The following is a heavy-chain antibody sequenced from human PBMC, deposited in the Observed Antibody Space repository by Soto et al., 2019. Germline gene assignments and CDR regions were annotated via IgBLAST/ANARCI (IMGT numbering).Heavy chain of an antibody. J-gene: IGHJ4*02. CDR2: ISYDGSNK. Sequence: QVQLVESGGGVVQPGRSLRLSCAASGFTFSSYAMHWVRQAPGKGLEWVAVISYDGSNKYYADSVKGRFTISRDNSKNTLYLQMNGLSAADTAVYYCARDGGFGTQFDYRGQGTLVTVSS. V-gene: IGHV3-30-3*01. CDR1: GFTFSSYA. D-gene: IGHD3-10*01. CDR3: ARDGGFGTQFDY.